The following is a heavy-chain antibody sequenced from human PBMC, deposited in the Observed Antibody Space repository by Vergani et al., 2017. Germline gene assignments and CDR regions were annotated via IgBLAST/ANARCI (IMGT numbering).Heavy chain of an antibody. CDR2: IGYDGRIK. V-gene: IGHV3-30*02. CDR1: GFSFNTYV. D-gene: IGHD4-17*01. CDR3: AKEGRENSDYGDFHY. J-gene: IGHJ4*01. Sequence: QVQLVETGGGVVQPGGSLRLYCATSGFSFNTYVAHWGRQAPGKGVEWVSFIGYDGRIKYNVDSVKGRFTISRDTSKKTLSLQMRSLRADDTAVYYCAKEGRENSDYGDFHYWGRNPGHRLL.